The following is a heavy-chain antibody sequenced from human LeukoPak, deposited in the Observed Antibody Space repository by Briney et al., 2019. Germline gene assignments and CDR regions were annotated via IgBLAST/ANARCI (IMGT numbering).Heavy chain of an antibody. V-gene: IGHV3-21*01. CDR3: ARDTGAGTTSPVDY. CDR1: GFTFSSYA. D-gene: IGHD1-7*01. CDR2: VSSSGTYI. J-gene: IGHJ4*02. Sequence: GGPLRLSCAASGFTFSSYAMNWVRQAPGKGLEWVSSVSSSGTYIYYADSVKGRFTISRDNAKNSLFLQMSSLRADDTAVYYCARDTGAGTTSPVDYWGQGTLVTVSS.